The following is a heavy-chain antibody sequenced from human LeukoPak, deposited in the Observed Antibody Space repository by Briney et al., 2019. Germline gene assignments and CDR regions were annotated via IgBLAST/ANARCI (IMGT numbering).Heavy chain of an antibody. Sequence: GGSLRLSCAASGFMFSNYWMHWVRQAPGKGLVWVSRINTDGSSTNYADSVTGRFTISRDNAENTLYLQMNSLRAEDTAIYYCVKDMAGNYDYWGQGTLVAVSS. CDR2: INTDGSST. V-gene: IGHV3-74*01. J-gene: IGHJ4*02. D-gene: IGHD4-11*01. CDR3: VKDMAGNYDY. CDR1: GFMFSNYW.